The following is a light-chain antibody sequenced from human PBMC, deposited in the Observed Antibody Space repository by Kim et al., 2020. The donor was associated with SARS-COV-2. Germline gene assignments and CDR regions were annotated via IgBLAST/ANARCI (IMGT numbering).Light chain of an antibody. CDR3: QQYDSSPPRYT. Sequence: EIVLTQSPGTLSLSPGERATLSCRASQRVISSSLAWYQQKPGQAPRLLIYAASSRATGIPDRFSGSGSGTDFSLTISRLEPEDFAVYYCQQYDSSPPRYTFGQGTKLEI. CDR2: AAS. J-gene: IGKJ2*01. V-gene: IGKV3-20*01. CDR1: QRVISSS.